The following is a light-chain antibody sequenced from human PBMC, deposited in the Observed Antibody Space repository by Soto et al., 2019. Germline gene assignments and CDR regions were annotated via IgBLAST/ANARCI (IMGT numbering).Light chain of an antibody. V-gene: IGKV1-5*03. Sequence: DIQMTQSPSTLSASVGDRVTITCRASQSISSWLAWYQQKPGKAPKLLIYKASSLESGVPSRFSGSGSGTEFTRTISSLQPDAFATYYCQQYNSFPAFGQGTKVEIK. CDR3: QQYNSFPA. J-gene: IGKJ1*01. CDR2: KAS. CDR1: QSISSW.